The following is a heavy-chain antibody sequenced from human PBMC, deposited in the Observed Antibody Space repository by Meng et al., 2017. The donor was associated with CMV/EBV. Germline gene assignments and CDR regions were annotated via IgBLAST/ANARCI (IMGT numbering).Heavy chain of an antibody. V-gene: IGHV4-39*07. CDR2: IYYSGST. CDR1: GGSISSSSYY. Sequence: SETLSLTCTVSGGSISSSSYYWGWIRQPPGKGLEWIGSIYYSGSTYYNPSLKSRVTISVDTSKNQFSLKLSSVTAADTAVYYCASSVKHITLFGVAKTTLNFDYWGQGTLVTVSS. D-gene: IGHD3-3*01. J-gene: IGHJ4*02. CDR3: ASSVKHITLFGVAKTTLNFDY.